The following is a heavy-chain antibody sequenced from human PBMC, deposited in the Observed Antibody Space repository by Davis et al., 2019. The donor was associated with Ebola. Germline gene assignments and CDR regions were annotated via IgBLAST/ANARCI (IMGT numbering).Heavy chain of an antibody. CDR2: TYYNSKWYN. Sequence: HSQTLSLTCAISGDTVSGGSGAWNWIRQSPSRGLEWLGRTYYNSKWYNDYAVSVKSRITINPDTSKNQFSLHLNSVTPGDTAVYYCARGWLRTGFDYWGQGTLVTVSS. CDR3: ARGWLRTGFDY. V-gene: IGHV6-1*01. D-gene: IGHD3/OR15-3a*01. J-gene: IGHJ4*02. CDR1: GDTVSGGSGA.